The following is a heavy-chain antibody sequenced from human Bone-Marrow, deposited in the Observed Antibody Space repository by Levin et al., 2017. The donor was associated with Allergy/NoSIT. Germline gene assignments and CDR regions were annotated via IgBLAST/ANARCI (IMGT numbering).Heavy chain of an antibody. Sequence: KISCKASGFTFTSSAVQWVRQARGQRLEWIGWIVVGSGNTNYAQKFQERVTITRDMSTSTAYMELSSLRSEDTAVYYCAAGPWGSYQGNYYYYGMDGWGQGTTVTVSS. CDR3: AAGPWGSYQGNYYYYGMDG. CDR1: GFTFTSSA. V-gene: IGHV1-58*01. CDR2: IVVGSGNT. D-gene: IGHD3-16*02. J-gene: IGHJ6*02.